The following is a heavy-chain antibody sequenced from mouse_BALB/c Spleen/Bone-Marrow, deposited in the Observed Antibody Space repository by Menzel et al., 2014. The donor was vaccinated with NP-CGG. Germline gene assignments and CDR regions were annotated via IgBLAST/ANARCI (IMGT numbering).Heavy chain of an antibody. Sequence: VQLQQSGPELVKPGASVKMSCKASGYTFTSYVMHWVKQKPGQGLEWIGYINPYNDGTKYNEKFKGKATLASDKSSSTAYMELSSLTSEVSAVYYCARRGYDEGYYAMDYWGQGTSVTVSS. V-gene: IGHV1-14*01. D-gene: IGHD2-14*01. CDR2: INPYNDGT. J-gene: IGHJ4*01. CDR1: GYTFTSYV. CDR3: ARRGYDEGYYAMDY.